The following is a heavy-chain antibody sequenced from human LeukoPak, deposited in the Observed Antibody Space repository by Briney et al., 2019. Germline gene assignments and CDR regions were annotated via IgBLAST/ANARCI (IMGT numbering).Heavy chain of an antibody. V-gene: IGHV3-9*01. Sequence: GGSLRLSCAASGFTFDDYAMHWVRQAPGKGLEWVSGISWNSGSIGYADSVKGRFTISRDNAKNSLYLQMNSLRAEDTAVYYCAELGITLIGGVWGKGTTVTISS. CDR3: AELGITLIGGV. CDR2: ISWNSGSI. CDR1: GFTFDDYA. J-gene: IGHJ6*04. D-gene: IGHD3-10*02.